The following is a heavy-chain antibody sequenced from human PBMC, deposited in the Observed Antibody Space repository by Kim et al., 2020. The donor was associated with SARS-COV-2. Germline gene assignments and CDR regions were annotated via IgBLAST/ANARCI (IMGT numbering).Heavy chain of an antibody. CDR1: GGSISSYY. V-gene: IGHV4-59*01. D-gene: IGHD6-19*01. Sequence: SETLSLTCTVSGGSISSYYWSWIRQPPGKGLEWIGYIYYSGSTNYNPSLKSRVTISVDTSKNQFSLKLSSVTAADTAVYYCARGSVAGTVFYYYYGMDVWGQGTTVTVSS. CDR2: IYYSGST. CDR3: ARGSVAGTVFYYYYGMDV. J-gene: IGHJ6*02.